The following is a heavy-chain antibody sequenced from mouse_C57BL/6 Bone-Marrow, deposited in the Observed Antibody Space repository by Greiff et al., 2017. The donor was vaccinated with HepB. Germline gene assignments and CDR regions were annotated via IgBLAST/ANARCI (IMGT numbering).Heavy chain of an antibody. J-gene: IGHJ2*01. CDR2: ISYDGSN. V-gene: IGHV3-6*01. CDR1: GYSVTSGYY. D-gene: IGHD4-1*01. Sequence: EVQLVESGPGLVKPSQSLSLTCSVTGYSVTSGYYWNWIRQFPGNKLEWMGYISYDGSNNYNPSLKNRISITRDTSKNQFFLKLNSVTTEYTATYYCAREEGLTGTDFDYWGQGTTLTVSS. CDR3: AREEGLTGTDFDY.